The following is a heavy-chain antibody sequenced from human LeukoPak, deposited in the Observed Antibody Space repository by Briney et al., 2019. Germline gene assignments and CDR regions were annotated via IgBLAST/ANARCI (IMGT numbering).Heavy chain of an antibody. D-gene: IGHD1-1*01. V-gene: IGHV4-4*07. CDR2: IYTSGST. Sequence: SETLSLTCTVSGGSISSYYWSWIRQPAGKGLEWIGRIYTSGSTNYNPSLKSRVTMSVDTFKNQFSLKLSSVTAADTAVYYCAREEELEGEFDYWGQGTLVTVSS. CDR3: AREEELEGEFDY. J-gene: IGHJ4*02. CDR1: GGSISSYY.